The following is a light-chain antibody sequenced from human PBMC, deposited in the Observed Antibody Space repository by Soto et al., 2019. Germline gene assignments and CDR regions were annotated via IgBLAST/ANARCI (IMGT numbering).Light chain of an antibody. CDR3: QQYATSPRT. CDR2: GAS. CDR1: QSVSSSY. V-gene: IGKV3-20*01. J-gene: IGKJ1*01. Sequence: EIVLTQSPGTLSLSPGERATLSCRASQSVSSSYLAWYQQKPGQAPRLLIYGASSRANGVPDRFSGSGSGTDFPLTISRLEPEDFAVYYCQQYATSPRTFGQGTNVEFK.